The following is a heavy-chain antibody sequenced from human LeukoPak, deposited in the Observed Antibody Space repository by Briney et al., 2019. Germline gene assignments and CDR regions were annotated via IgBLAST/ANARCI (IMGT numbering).Heavy chain of an antibody. CDR3: ARGKGGPIDY. V-gene: IGHV3-74*01. D-gene: IGHD3-16*01. CDR2: IDTDGSIT. CDR1: GFTFSNYW. J-gene: IGHJ4*02. Sequence: GGSLRLSCAASGFTFSNYWMHWVRQAPGKGLVWVSRIDTDGSITTYADSVKGRFTISRDNAKNTLYLQINSLRAEDTAVYYCARGKGGPIDYWGQGTLVTVSS.